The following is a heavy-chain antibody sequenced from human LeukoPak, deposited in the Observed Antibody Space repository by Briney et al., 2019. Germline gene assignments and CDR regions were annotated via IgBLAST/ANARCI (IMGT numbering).Heavy chain of an antibody. Sequence: PSETLSLTCTVSGGSISSGTYYWNWIRQHPGKGLEWIGDIYYSGSTYYNPSLKSRVTISLDTSKKQFSLKLSSVTAADTAVYYCARDTGYFDYWGQGTLVTVSS. CDR3: ARDTGYFDY. CDR1: GGSISSGTYY. CDR2: IYYSGST. V-gene: IGHV4-31*03. D-gene: IGHD4-11*01. J-gene: IGHJ4*02.